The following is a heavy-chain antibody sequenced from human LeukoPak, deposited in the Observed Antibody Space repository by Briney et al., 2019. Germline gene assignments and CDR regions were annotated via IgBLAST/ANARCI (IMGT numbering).Heavy chain of an antibody. D-gene: IGHD3-10*01. V-gene: IGHV1-2*02. J-gene: IGHJ3*02. Sequence: ASVKVSCKASGYTFTGYYMHWVRQAPGQGPEWMGWINPNSGGTNYAQKFQGRVTMTRDTSISTAYMELSRLRSDDTAVYYCARXGXXXXLXSVAFDXWGQGTMVTXXS. CDR3: ARXGXXXXLXSVAFDX. CDR1: GYTFTGYY. CDR2: INPNSGGT.